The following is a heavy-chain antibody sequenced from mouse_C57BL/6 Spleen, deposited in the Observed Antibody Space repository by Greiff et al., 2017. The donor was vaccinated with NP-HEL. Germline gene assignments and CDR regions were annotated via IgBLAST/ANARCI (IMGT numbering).Heavy chain of an antibody. Sequence: EVQLVESGGGLVKPGGSLKLSCAASGFTFSSYAMSWVRQTPEKRLEWVATISDGGSYTYYPDNVKGRFTISRDNAKNNLYLQMSHLKSEDTAMYYCARDLITEAWFAYWGQGTLVTVSA. D-gene: IGHD2-4*01. J-gene: IGHJ3*01. CDR1: GFTFSSYA. CDR2: ISDGGSYT. V-gene: IGHV5-4*01. CDR3: ARDLITEAWFAY.